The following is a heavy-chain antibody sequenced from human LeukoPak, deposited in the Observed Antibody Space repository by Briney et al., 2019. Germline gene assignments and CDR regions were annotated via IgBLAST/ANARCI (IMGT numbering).Heavy chain of an antibody. Sequence: GASVKVSCKTSGGTFSVYAICWVRQAPGQGLQWMGRVLPMSGATNYARKFQGRLTILADKSTNTAYMELSRLRSDDTAVYYCAREDRLDAFDIWGQGTLVTVS. J-gene: IGHJ3*02. V-gene: IGHV1-69*06. D-gene: IGHD5-12*01. CDR3: AREDRLDAFDI. CDR1: GGTFSVYA. CDR2: VLPMSGAT.